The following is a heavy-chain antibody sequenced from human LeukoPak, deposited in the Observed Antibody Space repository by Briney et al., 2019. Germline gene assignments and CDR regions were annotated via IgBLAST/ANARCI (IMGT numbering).Heavy chain of an antibody. CDR2: IYHSGST. CDR3: ARGPLNIYYFDY. CDR1: GGSISSGGYS. Sequence: SETLSLTCAVSGGSISSGGYSWSWIRQPPGKGLVWIGYIYHSGSTYYNPSLKSRVTISVDRSKNQFSLKLSSVTAADTAVYYCARGPLNIYYFDYWGQGTLVTVSS. J-gene: IGHJ4*02. V-gene: IGHV4-30-2*01.